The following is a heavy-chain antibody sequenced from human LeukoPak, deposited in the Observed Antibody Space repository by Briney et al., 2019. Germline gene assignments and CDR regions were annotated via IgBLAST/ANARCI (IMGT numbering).Heavy chain of an antibody. V-gene: IGHV1-24*01. D-gene: IGHD4-23*01. J-gene: IGHJ4*02. CDR3: ATGWELFDN. Sequence: ASVKVSCKVSGYTLTELSMHWVRQAPGKGLEWMGGFDPENGETIYAEKIQGRVTMTEDTSTDTAYMELSSLRSEDTAVYYCATGWELFDNWGPGTLVTVSS. CDR1: GYTLTELS. CDR2: FDPENGET.